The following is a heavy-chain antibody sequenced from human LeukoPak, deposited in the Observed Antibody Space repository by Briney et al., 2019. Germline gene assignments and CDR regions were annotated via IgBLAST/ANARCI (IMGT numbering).Heavy chain of an antibody. CDR1: GFIVSDNH. V-gene: IGHV3-66*01. J-gene: IGHJ4*02. CDR2: FFSGGST. CDR3: AKGGPHYGSGSYYAFDY. D-gene: IGHD3-10*01. Sequence: GGSLRFSCAASGFIVSDNHISWVRQAPGKGLEWVSVFFSGGSTHYADSVRGRFIISRDDSKNTVFLQMNSLRAEDTAVYYCAKGGPHYGSGSYYAFDYWGQGTLVTVSS.